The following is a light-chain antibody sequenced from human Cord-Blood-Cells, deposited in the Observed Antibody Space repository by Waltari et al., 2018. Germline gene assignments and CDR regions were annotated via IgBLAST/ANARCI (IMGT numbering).Light chain of an antibody. J-gene: IGKJ4*01. CDR2: DAS. CDR3: QQRSNWPRLT. Sequence: EIVLTQSPATLSLSPGERATLSCRPSQSVTSYLAWYQQKPGQAPRLLIYDASNRAPGIPARFSGSGSGTDFTLTISSLEPEDYAVYYCQQRSNWPRLTFGGGTKVEIK. V-gene: IGKV3-11*01. CDR1: QSVTSY.